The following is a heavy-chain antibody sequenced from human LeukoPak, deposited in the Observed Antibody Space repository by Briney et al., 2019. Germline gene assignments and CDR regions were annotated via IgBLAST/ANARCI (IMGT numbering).Heavy chain of an antibody. Sequence: LVKVSCKASGGTFSSYAISWVRHASGKGLEWMGRIIPIFGTANYAQKFQGRVTITTDESTSTAYMELSSLRSKDTAVSFCARDMYCSGSFDYWGQGTLVTVSS. V-gene: IGHV1-69*05. J-gene: IGHJ4*02. CDR1: GGTFSSYA. CDR2: IIPIFGTA. D-gene: IGHD3-10*01. CDR3: ARDMYCSGSFDY.